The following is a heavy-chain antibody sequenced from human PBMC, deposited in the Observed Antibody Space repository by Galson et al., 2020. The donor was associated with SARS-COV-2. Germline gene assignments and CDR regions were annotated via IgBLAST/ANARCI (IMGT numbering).Heavy chain of an antibody. CDR3: AISPAITMVRGVNKDYYYYYGMDV. CDR1: GYTLTELS. V-gene: IGHV1-24*01. D-gene: IGHD3-10*01. Sequence: ASVKVSCKVSGYTLTELSMHWVRQAPGKGLEWMGGFDPEDGETIYAQKFQGRVTMTEDTSTDTAYMALSSLRSEDTAVYYCAISPAITMVRGVNKDYYYYYGMDVWGQGTTVTVSS. CDR2: FDPEDGET. J-gene: IGHJ6*02.